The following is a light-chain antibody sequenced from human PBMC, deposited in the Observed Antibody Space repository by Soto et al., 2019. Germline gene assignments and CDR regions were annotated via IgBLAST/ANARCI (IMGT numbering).Light chain of an antibody. CDR1: QSVSSN. Sequence: EIVMTQSPATLSVSPGERATLSCRASQSVSSNLAWYQQKSGQAPRLIIYGASTRATGIPARFSGSGSGTEFTLTISSLQSEDFAGYYCQQYNNWPQLTFGGGTKVEIK. J-gene: IGKJ4*01. V-gene: IGKV3-15*01. CDR2: GAS. CDR3: QQYNNWPQLT.